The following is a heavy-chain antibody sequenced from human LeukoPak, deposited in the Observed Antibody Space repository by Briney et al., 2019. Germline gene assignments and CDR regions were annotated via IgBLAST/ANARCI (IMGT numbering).Heavy chain of an antibody. Sequence: PGGSLRLSCAASGFSFSSYWMHWVRQAPGEGLVWVSRINSDGSNTNYADSLKGRFTISRDNAKNTLYLQMNSLRAEDTAVYYCARDFRRGQYFDYWGQGTLVTVSS. J-gene: IGHJ4*02. D-gene: IGHD3-10*01. V-gene: IGHV3-74*01. CDR1: GFSFSSYW. CDR3: ARDFRRGQYFDY. CDR2: INSDGSNT.